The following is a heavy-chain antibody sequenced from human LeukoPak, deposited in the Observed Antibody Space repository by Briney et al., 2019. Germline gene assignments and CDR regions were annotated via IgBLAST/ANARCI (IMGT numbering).Heavy chain of an antibody. CDR3: ARGGAALSDAFDI. V-gene: IGHV3-66*01. CDR1: GFTVSSNY. J-gene: IGHJ3*02. D-gene: IGHD6-25*01. Sequence: GGSLRLSCAASGFTVSSNYMSWVRQAPGKGLEWVSVIYSGGSTYYADSVKGRFTISRDNSENTLYLQMNSLRAEDTAVYYCARGGAALSDAFDIWGQGTMVTVSS. CDR2: IYSGGST.